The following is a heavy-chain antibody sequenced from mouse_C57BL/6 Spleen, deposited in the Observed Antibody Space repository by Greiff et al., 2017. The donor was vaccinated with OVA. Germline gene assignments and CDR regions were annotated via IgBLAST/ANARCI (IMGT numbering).Heavy chain of an antibody. J-gene: IGHJ4*01. CDR3: ARQRDSYAMDY. CDR2: ISSGGSYT. CDR1: GFTFSSYG. Sequence: EVQGVESGGDLVKPGGSLKLSCAASGFTFSSYGMSWVRQTPDRRLEWVATISSGGSYTYYPDSVKGRFTISRDNAKNTLYLQMSSLKSEDTAMYYCARQRDSYAMDYWGQGTSVTVSS. V-gene: IGHV5-6*01.